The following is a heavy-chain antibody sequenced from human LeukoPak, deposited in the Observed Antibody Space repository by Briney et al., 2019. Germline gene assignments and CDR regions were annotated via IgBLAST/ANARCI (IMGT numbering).Heavy chain of an antibody. Sequence: SETLSLTCTVSGGSISGSNDYWGWIRQPPGKGPEWIGSVYHTGRTYYNVSLNSRLTISVDTSKNQFSLKMTSVTAADTAVYFCARDRRDYGNFVWYDPWGQGTLVTVSS. CDR2: VYHTGRT. D-gene: IGHD4-11*01. CDR1: GGSISGSNDY. V-gene: IGHV4-39*07. J-gene: IGHJ5*02. CDR3: ARDRRDYGNFVWYDP.